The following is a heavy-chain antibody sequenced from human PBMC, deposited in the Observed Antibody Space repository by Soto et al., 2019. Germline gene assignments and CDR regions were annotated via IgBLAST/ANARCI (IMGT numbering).Heavy chain of an antibody. Sequence: ASVKVSCKASGYTFTSYGISWARQAPGRGLEWMGWISAYNGNTNYAQKLQGRVTMTTDTSTSTAYMELRSLRSDDTAVYYCARYRLVGGSDYYYYYLDFWGKGTTVIVSS. J-gene: IGHJ6*03. CDR3: ARYRLVGGSDYYYYYLDF. V-gene: IGHV1-18*01. CDR1: GYTFTSYG. D-gene: IGHD2-15*01. CDR2: ISAYNGNT.